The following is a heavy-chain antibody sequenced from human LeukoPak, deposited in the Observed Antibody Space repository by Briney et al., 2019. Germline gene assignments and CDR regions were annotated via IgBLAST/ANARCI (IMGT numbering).Heavy chain of an antibody. J-gene: IGHJ4*02. D-gene: IGHD3-22*01. CDR1: GFTFGDYA. V-gene: IGHV3-49*04. CDR3: TMIVVVITPIDY. CDR2: IRSKAYGGTT. Sequence: GGSLRLSCTASGFTFGDYAMSWVRQAPGKGLEWVGFIRSKAYGGTTEYAASVKGRFTISRDDSKSIAYLQMNSLKTEDTAVYYCTMIVVVITPIDYWGQETLVTVSS.